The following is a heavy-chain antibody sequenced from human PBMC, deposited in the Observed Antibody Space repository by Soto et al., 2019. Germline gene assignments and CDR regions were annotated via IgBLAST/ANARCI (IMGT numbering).Heavy chain of an antibody. CDR2: INHSGSN. V-gene: IGHV4-34*01. D-gene: IGHD2-21*02. CDR1: GGSFSGNY. J-gene: IGHJ6*02. Sequence: PSETLSLTCAVYGGSFSGNYWTWIRQPPGKGLEWIAEINHSGSNNYNPSLRSRVTISVDTAKSQFSLRLDSVTAADTAVYYCAKQKGDSRTYNGMDVWGQGTTVTVS. CDR3: AKQKGDSRTYNGMDV.